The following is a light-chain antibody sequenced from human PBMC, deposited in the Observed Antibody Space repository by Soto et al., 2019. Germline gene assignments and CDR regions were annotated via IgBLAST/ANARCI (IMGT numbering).Light chain of an antibody. CDR1: MRDVGAYIL. CDR3: SAYTSKSILI. J-gene: IGLJ2*01. CDR2: EVR. V-gene: IGLV2-14*01. Sequence: QSVLTQPASVSGSPGQSITISCAGTMRDVGAYILVSWYQQHPGRAPQLIIYEVRNRTSGISFRFSGSKSGNTASLTISGLQAEVEADYYCSAYTSKSILIFGGGTKLTVL.